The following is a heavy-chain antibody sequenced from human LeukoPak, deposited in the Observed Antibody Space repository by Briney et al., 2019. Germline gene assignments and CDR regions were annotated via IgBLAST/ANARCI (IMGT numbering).Heavy chain of an antibody. CDR1: GFTFSSYG. Sequence: PGGSLRLSSAASGFTFSSYGMHWVRQAPGKGLEWVAFIRYDGSNKYYANSVKGRFTISRDNSKNTLYLQMNSLRAEDTAVYYCAKTYYYDSSGYYYDYWGQGTLVTVSS. V-gene: IGHV3-30*02. D-gene: IGHD3-22*01. J-gene: IGHJ4*02. CDR3: AKTYYYDSSGYYYDY. CDR2: IRYDGSNK.